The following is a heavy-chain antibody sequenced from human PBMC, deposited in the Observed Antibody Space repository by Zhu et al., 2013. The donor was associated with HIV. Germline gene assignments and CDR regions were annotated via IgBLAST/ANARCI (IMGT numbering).Heavy chain of an antibody. Sequence: QVQLQESGPGLVRPSETLSLTCTVSGDPINRYYWSWIRQSPGERLEWVGFAHYSGTTNYNPSLKSRVTTSVDTSKNQVSLRLNSVTAADTAIYYCARQDSRGYVNPQSTGYFDYWGQGALVIVSS. D-gene: IGHD3-22*01. V-gene: IGHV4-59*01. J-gene: IGHJ4*02. CDR2: AHYSGTT. CDR1: GDPINRYY. CDR3: ARQDSRGYVNPQSTGYFDY.